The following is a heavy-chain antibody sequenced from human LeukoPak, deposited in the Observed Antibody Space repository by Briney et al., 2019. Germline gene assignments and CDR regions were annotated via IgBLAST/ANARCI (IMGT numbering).Heavy chain of an antibody. J-gene: IGHJ5*02. Sequence: SGGSLRLSCVASGLSFSSYWMTWVRQAPGKALEWVANIKEDGSAKSYVDSVKGRFTISRDNAKNSLYLQMDSLRVEDTAVYYCARDGYYYDSSGSGAWGQGTLVTVSS. CDR3: ARDGYYYDSSGSGA. CDR1: GLSFSSYW. D-gene: IGHD3-22*01. V-gene: IGHV3-7*01. CDR2: IKEDGSAK.